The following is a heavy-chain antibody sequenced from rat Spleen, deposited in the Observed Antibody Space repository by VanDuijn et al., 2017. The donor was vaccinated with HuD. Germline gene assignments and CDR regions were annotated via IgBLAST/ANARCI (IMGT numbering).Heavy chain of an antibody. Sequence: EVQLVESGGGLVQPGRSLKLTCEASGFTFNNYWMTWIRQAPGKGLEWVASISIGGSSTYYRDSVKGRFTISRDNAKSTLYLQMDSLRAEDTATYYCARQGNSGYYFDYWGQGVMVTVSS. D-gene: IGHD4-3*01. CDR2: ISIGGSST. V-gene: IGHV5-31*01. CDR1: GFTFNNYW. J-gene: IGHJ2*01. CDR3: ARQGNSGYYFDY.